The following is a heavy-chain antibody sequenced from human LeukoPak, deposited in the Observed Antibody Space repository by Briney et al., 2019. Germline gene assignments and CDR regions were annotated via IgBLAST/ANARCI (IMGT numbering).Heavy chain of an antibody. J-gene: IGHJ4*02. CDR2: IYHSGST. Sequence: SETLSLTCTVSGYSITNGYYWGWIRQPPGKGLEWIGSIYHSGSTYYTPSLKSRVTISVDTSKNQFSLKLSSVTAADTAVYYCATLYSSGWYGGGDYFDYWGQGTLVTVSS. CDR1: GYSITNGYY. CDR3: ATLYSSGWYGGGDYFDY. D-gene: IGHD6-19*01. V-gene: IGHV4-38-2*02.